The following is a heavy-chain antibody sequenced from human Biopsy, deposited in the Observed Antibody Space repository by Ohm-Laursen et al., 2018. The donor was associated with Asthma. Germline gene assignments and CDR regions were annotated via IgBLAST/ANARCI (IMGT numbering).Heavy chain of an antibody. J-gene: IGHJ6*02. CDR2: ISSSGSTI. CDR3: ARDREVYGSGIGALYYYYYYGTDV. V-gene: IGHV3-11*01. D-gene: IGHD3-10*01. CDR1: GFTFRDYY. Sequence: SLRLSCAASGFTFRDYYMTWIRQAPGKGLEWVSYISSSGSTIYYADSVKGRFTISRDNAKNSLYLQMNSLRAEDTAVYYCARDREVYGSGIGALYYYYYYGTDVWGQGTTVTVSS.